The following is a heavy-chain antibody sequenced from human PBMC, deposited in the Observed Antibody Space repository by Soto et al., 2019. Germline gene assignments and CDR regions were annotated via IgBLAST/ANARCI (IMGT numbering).Heavy chain of an antibody. J-gene: IGHJ4*02. V-gene: IGHV3-23*01. CDR3: AKRGYSGYDLVPDIDY. Sequence: GGSLRLSCAASGFTFSSYAMSWVRQAPGKGLEWVSAISGSGGSTYYADSVKGRFTISRDNSKNTLYLQMNSLRAEDTAVYYCAKRGYSGYDLVPDIDYWGQGTLVTVSS. CDR2: ISGSGGST. D-gene: IGHD5-12*01. CDR1: GFTFSSYA.